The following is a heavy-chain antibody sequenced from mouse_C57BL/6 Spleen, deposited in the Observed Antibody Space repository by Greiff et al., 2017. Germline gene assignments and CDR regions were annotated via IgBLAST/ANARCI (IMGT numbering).Heavy chain of an antibody. CDR3: TRDEGQFAY. V-gene: IGHV5-9-1*02. Sequence: EVQRVESGEGLVKPGGSLKLSCAASGFTFSSYAMSWVRQTPEKRLEWVAYISSGGDYFYYADTVKGRFTISRDNARNTLYLQMSSLKSEDTALYYCTRDEGQFAYWGQGTLVTVSA. CDR1: GFTFSSYA. J-gene: IGHJ3*01. CDR2: ISSGGDYF.